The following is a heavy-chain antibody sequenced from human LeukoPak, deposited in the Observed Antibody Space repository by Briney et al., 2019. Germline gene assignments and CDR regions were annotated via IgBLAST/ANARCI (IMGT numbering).Heavy chain of an antibody. D-gene: IGHD2-15*01. Sequence: SETLSLTCAVYGGSFSGYYWSWIRQPPGKGLEWIGEINHSGSTNYNPSLKSRVTISVDTSKNQFSLKLSSVTAADTAEYYCGRGPMGSGGSFPEITEVASNAFDIWGQGTMVTVSS. CDR3: GRGPMGSGGSFPEITEVASNAFDI. CDR1: GGSFSGYY. J-gene: IGHJ3*02. V-gene: IGHV4-34*01. CDR2: INHSGST.